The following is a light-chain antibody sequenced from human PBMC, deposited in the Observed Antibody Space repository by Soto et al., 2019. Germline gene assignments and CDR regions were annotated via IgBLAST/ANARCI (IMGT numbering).Light chain of an antibody. Sequence: DIVMTQSPDSLAVSLGERATINCNSSQNILYSSNNHNYLGWYQQKPGQPPKLLIYWPSTRKSGVPDRFRGSGAGTDYTLTISSRQPEDVAVYYCQQFYSSPWTFGQGNKLEI. CDR1: QNILYSSNNHNY. CDR2: WPS. V-gene: IGKV4-1*01. CDR3: QQFYSSPWT. J-gene: IGKJ1*01.